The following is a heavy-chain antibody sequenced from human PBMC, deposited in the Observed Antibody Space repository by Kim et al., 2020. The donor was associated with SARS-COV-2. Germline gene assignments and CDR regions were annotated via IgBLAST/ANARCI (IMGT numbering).Heavy chain of an antibody. CDR2: IYYSGST. CDR1: GGSISSYY. Sequence: SETLSLTCTVSGGSISSYYWSWIRQPPGKGLEWIGYIYYSGSTNYNPSLKSRVTISVDTSKNQFSLKLSSVTAADTAVYYCARGGYSGSYGYYFDYWGQG. CDR3: ARGGYSGSYGYYFDY. J-gene: IGHJ4*02. V-gene: IGHV4-59*08. D-gene: IGHD1-26*01.